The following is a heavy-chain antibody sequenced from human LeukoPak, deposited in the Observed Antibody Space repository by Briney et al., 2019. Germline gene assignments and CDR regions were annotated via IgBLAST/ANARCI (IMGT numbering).Heavy chain of an antibody. CDR1: GGSFSGYY. V-gene: IGHV4-34*01. D-gene: IGHD2-15*01. Sequence: SETLSLTCAVYGGSFSGYYWSWIRQPPGKGLEWIREINHSGSTNYNPSLKSRVTISVDTSKNQFSLKLSSVTAADTAVYYCARGPRLLGVKDFDYWGQGTLVTVSS. CDR2: INHSGST. J-gene: IGHJ4*02. CDR3: ARGPRLLGVKDFDY.